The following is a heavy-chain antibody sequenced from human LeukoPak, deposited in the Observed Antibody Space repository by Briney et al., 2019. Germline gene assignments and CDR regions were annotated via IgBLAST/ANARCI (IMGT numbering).Heavy chain of an antibody. D-gene: IGHD5-18*01. J-gene: IGHJ4*02. CDR1: GGSIGSYY. V-gene: IGHV4-59*01. Sequence: PSETLSLTCTVSGGSIGSYYWSWIRQPPGKGLEWIGYMYYSGSTNYNPSLKSRVAISVDTSKNQFSLKLTSVTAADTAVYYCARFRGYTYGYVDYWGQGTLVTVSS. CDR3: ARFRGYTYGYVDY. CDR2: MYYSGST.